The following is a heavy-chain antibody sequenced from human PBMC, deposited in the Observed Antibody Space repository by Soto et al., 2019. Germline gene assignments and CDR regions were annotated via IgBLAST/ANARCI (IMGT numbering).Heavy chain of an antibody. D-gene: IGHD1-1*01. J-gene: IGHJ5*02. Sequence: QLQLQESGSGLVRPSQTLSLTCAVSGGSISSGGYSWNWIRQPPGKGLEWIGYTYHSGSNLYNPSLKSRVTISVDKSKNQFSLKLTSVTAADTAVYYCARDQLEGNWFDPWGQGTLVTVSS. CDR2: TYHSGSN. V-gene: IGHV4-30-2*01. CDR3: ARDQLEGNWFDP. CDR1: GGSISSGGYS.